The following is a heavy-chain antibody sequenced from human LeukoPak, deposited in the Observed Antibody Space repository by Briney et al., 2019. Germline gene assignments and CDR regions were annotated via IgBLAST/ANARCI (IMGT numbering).Heavy chain of an antibody. CDR3: ARGQEQFSSPWQWGPRRKNFYYYGMDV. CDR1: GFTFSSSS. D-gene: IGHD6-19*01. V-gene: IGHV3-66*01. Sequence: GGSLRLSCAAFGFTFSSSSMDWVRLGPGKGLEWVSVISSDGNTYYADSVKGRFTISRDNSRNTLSLQMHGLRADDTAVYYCARGQEQFSSPWQWGPRRKNFYYYGMDVWGQGTTVTVSS. J-gene: IGHJ6*02. CDR2: ISSDGNT.